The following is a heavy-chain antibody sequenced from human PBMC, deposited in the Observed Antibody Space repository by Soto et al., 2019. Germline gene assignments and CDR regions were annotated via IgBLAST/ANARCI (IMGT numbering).Heavy chain of an antibody. CDR2: IYWDDDT. J-gene: IGHJ4*02. Sequence: QITLQESGPPPVNPTQTLTLTCTFSGFSLTTRGVGVGWIRQPPGKALEWLGIIYWDDDTRYSPSLKSRLTITKDTSKNQVVLTMTNMDPVDSATYYCEHQHRKFLEKYYVEYWGQGTLVTVSS. CDR3: EHQHRKFLEKYYVEY. CDR1: GFSLTTRGVG. D-gene: IGHD3-3*01. V-gene: IGHV2-5*02.